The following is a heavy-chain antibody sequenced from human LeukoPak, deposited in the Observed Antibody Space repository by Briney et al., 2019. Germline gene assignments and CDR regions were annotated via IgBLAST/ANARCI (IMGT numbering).Heavy chain of an antibody. D-gene: IGHD3-22*01. CDR2: INPNSGGT. CDR1: GYTFTGYF. Sequence: ASVKVSCKASGYTFTGYFMHWVRQAPGQGLEWMGLINPNSGGTNFAQRFQGGVTMTRDTSISTAYMELSRLSSDDTAVYYCARAYYYHSSGYCFDYWGQGTLVTVSS. V-gene: IGHV1-2*02. CDR3: ARAYYYHSSGYCFDY. J-gene: IGHJ4*02.